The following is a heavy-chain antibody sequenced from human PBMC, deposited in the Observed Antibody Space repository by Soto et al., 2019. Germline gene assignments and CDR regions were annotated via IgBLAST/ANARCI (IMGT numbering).Heavy chain of an antibody. Sequence: QVQLQESGPGLVKPSETLSLTCTVSGDSISSLYWSWIRQPPGKGLEWIGYIYYSGCINYNPSLKRRVTLSVDPSKNQFSLRLSSVTAADTAVYYCAKSLWDTSGWKTDYWGQGTLVTVSS. CDR3: AKSLWDTSGWKTDY. D-gene: IGHD6-19*01. CDR2: IYYSGCI. V-gene: IGHV4-59*01. CDR1: GDSISSLY. J-gene: IGHJ4*02.